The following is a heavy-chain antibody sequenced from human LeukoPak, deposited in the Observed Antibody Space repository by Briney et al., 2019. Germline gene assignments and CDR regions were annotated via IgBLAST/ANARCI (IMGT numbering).Heavy chain of an antibody. D-gene: IGHD3-9*01. V-gene: IGHV3-33*01. CDR2: IWYDGSNK. Sequence: GGSLRLSCAASGFTFSSYGMHWVRQAPGKGLEWVAVIWYDGSNKYYADSVKGRFTISRDNSKNTLCLQMNSLRAEDTAVYYCARDLGGGILTGLDYWGQGTLVTVSS. CDR3: ARDLGGGILTGLDY. J-gene: IGHJ4*02. CDR1: GFTFSSYG.